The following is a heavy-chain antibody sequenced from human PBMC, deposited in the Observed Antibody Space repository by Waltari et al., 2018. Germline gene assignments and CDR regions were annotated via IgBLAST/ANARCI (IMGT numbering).Heavy chain of an antibody. CDR2: INPDGRTT. CDR3: ATAGNYRFDF. V-gene: IGHV3-74*01. Sequence: EVQLVESGGGLVQPGGSLRLSCAVSGGPFSDTCIHWVRQTPGKGLMWVSRINPDGRTTNYADSVTGRFTISRDNAKNMVYLQMHSLGAEDTAVYYCATAGNYRFDFWGQGTLVTVSP. J-gene: IGHJ4*02. CDR1: GGPFSDTC. D-gene: IGHD1-26*01.